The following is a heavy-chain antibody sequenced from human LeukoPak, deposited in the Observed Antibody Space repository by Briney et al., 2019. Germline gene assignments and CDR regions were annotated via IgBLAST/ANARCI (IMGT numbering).Heavy chain of an antibody. D-gene: IGHD2-2*01. CDR2: IMIGGDGK. CDR1: GFTYNNYA. CDR3: VRAAPQNCYPSSCSLFDK. Sequence: GGSLRLSCAGSGFTYNNYAMSWVRRAPRKGLEWVSTIMIGGDGKHYADSVKGRFTIPRDRSESTLFLQMDDLRADDTAVYYCVRAAPQNCYPSSCSLFDKWGQGTLVTVSS. V-gene: IGHV3-23*01. J-gene: IGHJ4*02.